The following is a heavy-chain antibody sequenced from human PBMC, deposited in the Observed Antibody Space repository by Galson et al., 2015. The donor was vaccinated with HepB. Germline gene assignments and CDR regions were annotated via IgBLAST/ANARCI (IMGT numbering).Heavy chain of an antibody. V-gene: IGHV3-23*01. CDR2: ISGSGGTT. J-gene: IGHJ6*02. CDR1: GFTFSSYA. D-gene: IGHD6-6*01. Sequence: SLRLSCAGSGFTFSSYALHWVRQAPGKGLEWVSAISGSGGTTYYADSVRGRFTISRDNTKRTLYLQMNRLRGEDTALYYCAKDRNSTSPGTYGMDVWGQGTTVTVFS. CDR3: AKDRNSTSPGTYGMDV.